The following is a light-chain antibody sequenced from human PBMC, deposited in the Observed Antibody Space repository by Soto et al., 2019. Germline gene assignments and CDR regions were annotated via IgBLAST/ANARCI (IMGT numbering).Light chain of an antibody. CDR2: GNT. CDR3: QYYDRSLTGV. J-gene: IGLJ1*01. V-gene: IGLV1-40*01. Sequence: QSVLTQPPSVSGAPGQRITISCTGSSSNIGADFDVYWYQQLPGAAPKLLIYGNTNRPSGVPDRFSGSKSGTSASLAITGLQAEDEDYYYCQYYDRSLTGVFGTGTKLTVL. CDR1: SSNIGADFD.